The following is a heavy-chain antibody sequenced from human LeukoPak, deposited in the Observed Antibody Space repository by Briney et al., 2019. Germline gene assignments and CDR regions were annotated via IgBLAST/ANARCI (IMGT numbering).Heavy chain of an antibody. CDR1: GYTFTSYG. Sequence: ASVKVSCKASGYTFTSYGISWVRQAPGQGLEWMGWINPNSGGTNYAQKFQGRVTMTRDTSISTAYMELSRLRSDDTAVYYCVRDQGDSSSWYYEGDAFDIWGQGTMVTVSS. CDR2: INPNSGGT. CDR3: VRDQGDSSSWYYEGDAFDI. J-gene: IGHJ3*02. D-gene: IGHD6-13*01. V-gene: IGHV1-2*02.